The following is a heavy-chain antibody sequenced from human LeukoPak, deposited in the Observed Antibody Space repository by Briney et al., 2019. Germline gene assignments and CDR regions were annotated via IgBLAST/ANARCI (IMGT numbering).Heavy chain of an antibody. CDR1: GFTFSSYA. Sequence: GGSLRLSCAASGFTFSSYAMHWVRQAPGKGLEWVAVISYDGSNKYYADSVKGRFTISRDNSKNTLYLQMNSLRAEDTAVYYCARTLRFLEWFDGYYFDYWGQGTLVTVSS. CDR2: ISYDGSNK. D-gene: IGHD3-3*01. CDR3: ARTLRFLEWFDGYYFDY. V-gene: IGHV3-30-3*01. J-gene: IGHJ4*02.